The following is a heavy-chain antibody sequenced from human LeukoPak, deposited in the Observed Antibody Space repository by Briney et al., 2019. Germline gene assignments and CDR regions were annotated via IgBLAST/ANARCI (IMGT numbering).Heavy chain of an antibody. CDR2: ISAYNGNT. D-gene: IGHD3-3*02. CDR3: ARDLHFWSGYYYFDY. Sequence: GASVKVSCKASGYTFTSYGISWVRQAPGQGLEWMGWISAYNGNTNYAQKLQGRVTMTTDTSTSTAYMELRSLRSDDTAVYYCARDLHFWSGYYYFDYWGQGILVTVSS. V-gene: IGHV1-18*01. J-gene: IGHJ4*02. CDR1: GYTFTSYG.